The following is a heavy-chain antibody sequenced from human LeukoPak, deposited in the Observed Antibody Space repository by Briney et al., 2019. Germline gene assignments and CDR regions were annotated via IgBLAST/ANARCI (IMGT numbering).Heavy chain of an antibody. Sequence: SETLSLTCTVSGGSISGYYWSWIRQSPGKRLEWIAYISFTGNTNYNPSLKSRVTISVDTSKNQFSLKLSSVTAADTAVYYCARLGGYWDYWGQGTLVTVSS. J-gene: IGHJ4*02. CDR1: GGSISGYY. CDR3: ARLGGYWDY. V-gene: IGHV4-59*01. CDR2: ISFTGNT. D-gene: IGHD2-8*02.